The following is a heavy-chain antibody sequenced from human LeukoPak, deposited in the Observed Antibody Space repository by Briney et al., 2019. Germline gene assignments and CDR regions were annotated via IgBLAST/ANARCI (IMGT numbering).Heavy chain of an antibody. V-gene: IGHV1-18*01. CDR1: GYSFTNYG. CDR3: ASLTAATGFYYFDY. CDR2: ISAYNGNT. Sequence: ASVKVSCKASGYSFTNYGISWVRQAPGQRPDWMGWISAYNGNTNYARSLQDRITMTTDTSTSTTYMELRSLRSDDTAVYYCASLTAATGFYYFDYWGQGTPVTVSS. J-gene: IGHJ4*02. D-gene: IGHD6-13*01.